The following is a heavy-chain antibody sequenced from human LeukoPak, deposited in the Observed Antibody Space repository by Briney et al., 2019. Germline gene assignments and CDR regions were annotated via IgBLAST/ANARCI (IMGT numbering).Heavy chain of an antibody. V-gene: IGHV3-15*01. CDR3: TTDFAAPIGDAFDI. CDR2: IKSKTDGGTT. Sequence: GGSLRLSCAVSGFTFSHYAMSWVRQAPGKGLEWVGRIKSKTDGGTTDYAAPVKGRFTISRDDSKNTLYLQMNSLKTEDTAVYYCTTDFAAPIGDAFDIWGQGTMVTVSS. J-gene: IGHJ3*02. D-gene: IGHD6-13*01. CDR1: GFTFSHYA.